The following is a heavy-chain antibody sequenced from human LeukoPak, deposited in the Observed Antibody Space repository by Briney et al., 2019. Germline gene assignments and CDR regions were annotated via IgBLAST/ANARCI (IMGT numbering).Heavy chain of an antibody. Sequence: GGSLRLSCAASGSTFSDHYMSWIRQAPGKGLEWVSYISSSGSTIYYADSVKGRFTISRDNAKNSLYLQMNSLRAEDTAVYYCARRGVLWFGELFYYGMDVWGQGTTVTVSS. D-gene: IGHD3-10*01. J-gene: IGHJ6*02. CDR2: ISSSGSTI. CDR3: ARRGVLWFGELFYYGMDV. V-gene: IGHV3-11*01. CDR1: GSTFSDHY.